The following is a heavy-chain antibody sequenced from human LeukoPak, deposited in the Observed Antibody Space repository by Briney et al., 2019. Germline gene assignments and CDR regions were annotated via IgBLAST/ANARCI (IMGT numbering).Heavy chain of an antibody. CDR1: GCSISSGYY. CDR3: ALTTFSSGFYYFDY. Sequence: PSETLSLTCAVSGCSISSGYYWGWIRQPPGKGLEWIGSIYHSGSTYYNPSLKSRVTISVDTSKNQFSLKLSSVTAADAAVYYCALTTFSSGFYYFDYWGQGTLVTVSS. J-gene: IGHJ4*02. CDR2: IYHSGST. V-gene: IGHV4-38-2*01. D-gene: IGHD6-19*01.